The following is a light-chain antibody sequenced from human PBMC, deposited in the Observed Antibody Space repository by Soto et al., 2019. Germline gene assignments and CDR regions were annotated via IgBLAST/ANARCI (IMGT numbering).Light chain of an antibody. CDR1: ENINNF. CDR2: AAS. J-gene: IGKJ3*01. CDR3: QDSYSGT. Sequence: DTQMSQSPSSLSASVGDTITITCRASENINNFLNWYHQKPGRTPKLLFFAASTLQSGVPSRFSSSGSGTDFTITISSLQPEDFATYYCQDSYSGTFGPGTRVDL. V-gene: IGKV1-39*01.